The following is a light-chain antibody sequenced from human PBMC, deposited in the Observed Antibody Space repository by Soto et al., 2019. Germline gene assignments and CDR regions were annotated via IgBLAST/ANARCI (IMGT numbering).Light chain of an antibody. CDR3: QESYSTPAVS. V-gene: IGKV1-39*01. CDR2: ATS. CDR1: QNIDNY. J-gene: IGKJ4*01. Sequence: IQMTQSPSSLSASLGDRVTITCRASQNIDNYLNWYQHKPGKAPKLLIYATSTLQSGVPARFSGSGSGTEFTLTISTLQAEDFATYFCQESYSTPAVSLGGGSKVDIK.